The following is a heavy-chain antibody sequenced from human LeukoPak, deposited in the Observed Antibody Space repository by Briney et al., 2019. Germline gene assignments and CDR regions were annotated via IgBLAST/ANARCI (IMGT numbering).Heavy chain of an antibody. CDR1: GGSISSSSYY. Sequence: SGTLSLTCTVSGGSISSSSYYWGWIRQPPGKGLEWIGSIYYSGSTYYNTSLKSRVTISVDRSKNHFSLRLSSVTAADTAVYYCARGENVVAATRRWGQGTLVTVSS. CDR2: IYYSGST. CDR3: ARGENVVAATRR. J-gene: IGHJ4*02. D-gene: IGHD2-15*01. V-gene: IGHV4-39*02.